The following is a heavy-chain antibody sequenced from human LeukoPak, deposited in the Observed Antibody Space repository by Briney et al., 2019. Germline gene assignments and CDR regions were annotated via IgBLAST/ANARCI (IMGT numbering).Heavy chain of an antibody. CDR3: ARENCSGGSCYSVDY. CDR2: INHSGST. V-gene: IGHV4-34*01. CDR1: GGSFSGYY. D-gene: IGHD2-15*01. Sequence: ETLSLTCAVYGGSFSGYYWSWIRQPPGKGLEWIGEINHSGSTNYNPSLKSRVTISVDTSKNQFSLKLSSVTAADTAVYYCARENCSGGSCYSVDYWGQGTLVTVSS. J-gene: IGHJ4*02.